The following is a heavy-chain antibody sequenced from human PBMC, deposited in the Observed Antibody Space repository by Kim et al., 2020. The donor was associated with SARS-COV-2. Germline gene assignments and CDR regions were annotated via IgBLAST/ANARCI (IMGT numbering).Heavy chain of an antibody. D-gene: IGHD3-9*01. V-gene: IGHV3-9*01. CDR2: ISWNSGSI. J-gene: IGHJ4*02. Sequence: GGSLRLSCAASGFTFGDYAMHWVRQAPGKGLEWVSGISWNSGSIGYADSVKGRFTISRDNAKNSLYLQMNSLRAEDTALYYCAKDAQRYFDWLLFYWGQGTLVTVSS. CDR1: GFTFGDYA. CDR3: AKDAQRYFDWLLFY.